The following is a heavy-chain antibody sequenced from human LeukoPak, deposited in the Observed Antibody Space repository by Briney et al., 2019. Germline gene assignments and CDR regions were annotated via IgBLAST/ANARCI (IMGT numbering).Heavy chain of an antibody. CDR3: ARGASFLMTTVTTHYYYFGMDV. CDR1: GYTFTSYD. Sequence: GASVKVSCKASGYTFTSYDINWVRQATGQGLEWMGWMNPNSGNTGYAQKFQGRVTMTRNTSISTAYMELSSLRSEDTAVYYCARGASFLMTTVTTHYYYFGMDVWGQGTTVTVSS. V-gene: IGHV1-8*01. D-gene: IGHD4-17*01. CDR2: MNPNSGNT. J-gene: IGHJ6*02.